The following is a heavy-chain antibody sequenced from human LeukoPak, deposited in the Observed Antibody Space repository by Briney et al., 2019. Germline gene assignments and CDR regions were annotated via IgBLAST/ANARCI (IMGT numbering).Heavy chain of an antibody. D-gene: IGHD3-10*01. CDR3: ARDSRGNYYYYGMDV. V-gene: IGHV4-4*02. CDR1: GGSISSSNW. J-gene: IGHJ6*02. Sequence: SGTLSLTCAVSGGSISSSNWWIWVRHPPGKGLEWIGEIYHSGSTNYNPSLKSRVTISVDKSKNQFSLKLSSVTAADTAVYYCARDSRGNYYYYGMDVWGQGTTVTVSS. CDR2: IYHSGST.